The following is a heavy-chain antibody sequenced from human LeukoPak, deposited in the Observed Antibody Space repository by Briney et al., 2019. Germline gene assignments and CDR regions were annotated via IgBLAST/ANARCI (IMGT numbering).Heavy chain of an antibody. CDR2: IYSDNT. CDR3: ARSRSGYYEGY. CDR1: GFTVSSNS. J-gene: IGHJ4*02. D-gene: IGHD3-22*01. Sequence: GGSLRLSCTVSGFTVSSNSMSWVRQAPGKGLEWVSFIYSDNTHYSDSVKGRFTISRDNAKNSLSLQVNSLSAEDTAVYYCARSRSGYYEGYWGQGTLVTVSS. V-gene: IGHV3-53*01.